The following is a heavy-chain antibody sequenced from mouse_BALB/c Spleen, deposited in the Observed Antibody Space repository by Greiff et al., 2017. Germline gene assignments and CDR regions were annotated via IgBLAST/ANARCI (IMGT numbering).Heavy chain of an antibody. CDR2: ILPGSGST. CDR3: ARVKAYYRYLYAMDY. J-gene: IGHJ4*01. Sequence: QVQLKQSGAELMKPGASVKISCKATGYTFSSYWIEWVKQRPGHGLEWIGEILPGSGSTNYNEKFKGKATFTADTSSNTAYMQLSSLTSEDSAVYYCARVKAYYRYLYAMDYWGQGTSVTVSS. V-gene: IGHV1-9*01. CDR1: GYTFSSYW. D-gene: IGHD2-14*01.